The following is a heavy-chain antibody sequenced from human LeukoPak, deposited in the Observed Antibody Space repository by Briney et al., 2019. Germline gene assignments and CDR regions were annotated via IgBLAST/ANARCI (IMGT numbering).Heavy chain of an antibody. J-gene: IGHJ3*02. CDR1: GFTFSSYA. CDR2: IRYDGTNR. D-gene: IGHD1-26*01. Sequence: GGSLRLSCAASGFTFSSYAMHWVRQAPGKGLEWVAFIRYDGTNRYYADSVKGRFTISRDNSKNTLYLQMNSLRAEDTAVYYCAKSTIVGATVDAFDIWGQGTMVTVSS. CDR3: AKSTIVGATVDAFDI. V-gene: IGHV3-30*02.